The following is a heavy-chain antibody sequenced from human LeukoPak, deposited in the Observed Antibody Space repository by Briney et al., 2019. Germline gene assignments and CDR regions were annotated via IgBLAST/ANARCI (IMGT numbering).Heavy chain of an antibody. CDR2: IYTSGST. CDR3: ARGGRDRDYYYYMDV. J-gene: IGHJ6*03. D-gene: IGHD6-25*01. V-gene: IGHV4-4*07. Sequence: SETLSLTCTVSGGSISSYYWSWIRQPAGKGLEWIGRIYTSGSTNYNPSLKSRVTMSVDTSKNQFSLKLSSVTAADTPVYYCARGGRDRDYYYYMDVWGKGTTVTVSS. CDR1: GGSISSYY.